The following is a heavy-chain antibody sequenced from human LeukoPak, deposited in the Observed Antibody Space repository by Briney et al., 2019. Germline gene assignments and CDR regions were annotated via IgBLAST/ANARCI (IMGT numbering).Heavy chain of an antibody. J-gene: IGHJ4*02. CDR2: INHSGST. CDR3: AKVAKYYYGSETYFFFDH. Sequence: PSETLSLTCAVYGGSFSGYYWSWIRQPPGKGLEWIGEINHSGSTYYNPSLKSRVTISVDTSKNQFSLNLRSVTAADTAVYYCAKVAKYYYGSETYFFFDHWGQGTLVTVSS. D-gene: IGHD3-10*01. CDR1: GGSFSGYY. V-gene: IGHV4-34*01.